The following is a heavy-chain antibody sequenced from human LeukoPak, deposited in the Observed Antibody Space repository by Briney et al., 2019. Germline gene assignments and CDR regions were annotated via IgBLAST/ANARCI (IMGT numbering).Heavy chain of an antibody. J-gene: IGHJ4*02. D-gene: IGHD2-21*01. CDR3: AKFAWSGLDY. V-gene: IGHV3-7*01. CDR2: INPDGSER. Sequence: GGSLRLSCAASGFSFSSFWMSCGRQARGEGVEWVGKINPDGSERYYLGSVKGRFTTYRDNPTNSLSIVMNNLSAADTAVYYCAKFAWSGLDYWGQGKLVTVSS. CDR1: GFSFSSFW.